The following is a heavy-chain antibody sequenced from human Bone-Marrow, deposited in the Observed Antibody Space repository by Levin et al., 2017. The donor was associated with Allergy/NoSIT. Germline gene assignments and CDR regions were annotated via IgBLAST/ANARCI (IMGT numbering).Heavy chain of an antibody. CDR3: GRWNGGFDY. CDR2: INQHGTAT. V-gene: IGHV3-7*02. D-gene: IGHD3-16*01. Sequence: PSETLSLTCAASGFPLNVFYMSWVRQAPGKGLEWVANINQHGTATFYLDSVRGRFSISRDNAQNSLSLQMNSLRAEDTALYYCGRWNGGFDYWGQGSLVIVSS. J-gene: IGHJ4*02. CDR1: GFPLNVFY.